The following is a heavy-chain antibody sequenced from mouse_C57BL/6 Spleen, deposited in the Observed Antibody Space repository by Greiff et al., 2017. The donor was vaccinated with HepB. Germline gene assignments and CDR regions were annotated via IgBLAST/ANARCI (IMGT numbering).Heavy chain of an antibody. D-gene: IGHD6-1*01. CDR2: ISSGSSTI. Sequence: EVKVVESGGGLVKPGGSLKLSCAASGFTFSDYGMHWVRQAPDKGLEWVAYISSGSSTIYYADTVKGRFTISRDNAKNTLFLQMTSLRSEDTAMYYCARAGPLYYFDYWGQGTTLTVSS. J-gene: IGHJ2*01. CDR1: GFTFSDYG. CDR3: ARAGPLYYFDY. V-gene: IGHV5-17*01.